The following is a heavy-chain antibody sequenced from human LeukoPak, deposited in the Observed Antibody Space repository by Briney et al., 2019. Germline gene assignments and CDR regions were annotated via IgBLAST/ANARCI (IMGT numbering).Heavy chain of an antibody. Sequence: GGSLRLSCAASGFTFSSYGMSWVRQAPGKGLEWVSAISGSGGSTYYADSVKGRFTISRDNSKNTLYLQMNSLRAEDTAVYYCAKRSPPFFDILTGYYFAQWGQGTLVTVSS. CDR2: ISGSGGST. V-gene: IGHV3-23*01. CDR3: AKRSPPFFDILTGYYFAQ. D-gene: IGHD3-9*01. CDR1: GFTFSSYG. J-gene: IGHJ4*02.